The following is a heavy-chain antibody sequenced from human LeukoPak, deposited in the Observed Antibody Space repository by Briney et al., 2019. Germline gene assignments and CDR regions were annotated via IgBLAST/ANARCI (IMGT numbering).Heavy chain of an antibody. CDR3: ARPDQRGYNYDYSAFDI. V-gene: IGHV4-39*01. Sequence: SETLSLTCSVVGGSLTSSNQYWGWIRQPPGKGLEWIGRIYYSGRTYYNPSLKSRATISVDTSKNQFSLKLSSVTAADTAVYYCARPDQRGYNYDYSAFDIWGQGTMVTVSS. D-gene: IGHD5-18*01. J-gene: IGHJ3*02. CDR1: GGSLTSSNQY. CDR2: IYYSGRT.